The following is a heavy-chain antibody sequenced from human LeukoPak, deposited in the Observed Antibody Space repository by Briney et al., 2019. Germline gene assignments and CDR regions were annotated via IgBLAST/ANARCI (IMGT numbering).Heavy chain of an antibody. CDR1: VFTFSRYA. D-gene: IGHD2-8*01. CDR3: ARSSCTSATCSKGHYYDVMDV. V-gene: IGHV3-21*01. J-gene: IGHJ6*02. CDR2: ISTGGDNR. Sequence: GGSLRLSCAASVFTFSRYAMNWVRQAPEKGLEWVSYISTGGDNRFYADSLKGRFTVPRDNAKNLLFLQMDSLRAEDTAVYYCARSSCTSATCSKGHYYDVMDVWGQGTTVTVSS.